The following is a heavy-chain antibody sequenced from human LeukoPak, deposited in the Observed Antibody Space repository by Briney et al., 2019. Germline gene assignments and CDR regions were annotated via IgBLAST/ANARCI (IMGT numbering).Heavy chain of an antibody. Sequence: GESLKISCKVSGYIFTSYYIGWVRQMPGKGLQWMGVIYPGGSDTRYSPSFQGQATISADKSISTAYLQWSSLKASDTAIYYCARAASGTARFDFWGQGTLVTVSS. CDR1: GYIFTSYY. V-gene: IGHV5-51*01. J-gene: IGHJ4*02. D-gene: IGHD6-13*01. CDR2: IYPGGSDT. CDR3: ARAASGTARFDF.